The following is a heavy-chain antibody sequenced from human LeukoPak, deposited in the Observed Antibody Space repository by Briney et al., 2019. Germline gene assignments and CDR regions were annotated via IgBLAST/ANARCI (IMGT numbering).Heavy chain of an antibody. D-gene: IGHD3-10*01. CDR3: ATNTMLRGIHAFDI. J-gene: IGHJ3*02. CDR2: IYPGDSDT. CDR1: GYSFTSYW. Sequence: GGSLKISCKGSGYSFTSYWIGWVRQMPGKGLEWMGIIYPGDSDTRYSPSFQGQVTISADKSISTAYLQWSSLKASDSAMYYCATNTMLRGIHAFDIWGQGTMVTVSS. V-gene: IGHV5-51*01.